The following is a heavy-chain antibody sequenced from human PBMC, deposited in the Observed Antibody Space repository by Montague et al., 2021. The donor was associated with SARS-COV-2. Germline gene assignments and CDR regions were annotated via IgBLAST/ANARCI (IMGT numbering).Heavy chain of an antibody. V-gene: IGHV4-34*01. CDR1: GGSFSGYY. CDR2: INHNGST. CDR3: ARANGYYFDY. D-gene: IGHD2-8*01. J-gene: IGHJ4*02. Sequence: SETLSLTCAVYGGSFSGYYWSWIRQPPGKGLEWIGEINHNGSTNYNPSRKSRVTISADTSKNQFSLKLSSVTAADTAVYYCARANGYYFDYWGQGTLVTVSS.